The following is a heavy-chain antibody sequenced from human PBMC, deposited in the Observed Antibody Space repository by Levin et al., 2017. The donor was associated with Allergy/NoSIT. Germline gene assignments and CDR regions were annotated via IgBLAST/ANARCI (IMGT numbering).Heavy chain of an antibody. Sequence: HPSETLSLTCAASGFTFSSYSMNWVRQAPGKGLEWVSYLSSSSSTLYYADSVKGRFTISRDNAKNSLYLQMNSLRVEDTAVYYCASALPQRAFDIWGQGTMVTVSS. CDR3: ASALPQRAFDI. CDR1: GFTFSSYS. V-gene: IGHV3-48*04. J-gene: IGHJ3*02. CDR2: LSSSSSTL.